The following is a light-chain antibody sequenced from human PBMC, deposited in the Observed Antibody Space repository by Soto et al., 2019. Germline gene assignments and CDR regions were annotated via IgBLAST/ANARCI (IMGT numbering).Light chain of an antibody. CDR1: QSISSW. Sequence: DVQVTQSPSTLSASVGDRVTITCRASQSISSWLAWYQQKPGKAPKLLIYDASSLETGVPSRFSGSRSGTEFTLTINSLQPDDFATYYCQQYNSYSPLFTFGQGTKLEIK. J-gene: IGKJ2*01. CDR3: QQYNSYSPLFT. CDR2: DAS. V-gene: IGKV1-5*01.